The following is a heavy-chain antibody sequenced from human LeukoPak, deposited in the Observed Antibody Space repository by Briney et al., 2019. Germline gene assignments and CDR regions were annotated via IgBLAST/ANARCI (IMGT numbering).Heavy chain of an antibody. Sequence: GGSLGLSCAASGFTFSSYAMHWVRQAPGKGLEWVAVISYDGSNKYYADSVKGRFTISRDNSKNTLYLQMNSLRAEDTAVYYCARDTCDGGSCYVYYFDYWGQGTLVTVSS. CDR2: ISYDGSNK. CDR3: ARDTCDGGSCYVYYFDY. CDR1: GFTFSSYA. D-gene: IGHD2-15*01. V-gene: IGHV3-30*04. J-gene: IGHJ4*02.